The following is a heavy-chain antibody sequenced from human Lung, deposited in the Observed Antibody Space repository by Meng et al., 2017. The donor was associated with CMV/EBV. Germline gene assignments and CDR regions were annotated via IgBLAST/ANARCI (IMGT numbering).Heavy chain of an antibody. Sequence: GGSLRLXCAASGFTFSNNWMSWVRQAPGKGLEWVASIKKDGSEEYYVDSVKGRFTISRDNAKNSLYLQMNILRAEDTAVYYCARVGSSSGSYYYWGQGTLVTVSS. CDR1: GFTFSNNW. V-gene: IGHV3-7*01. D-gene: IGHD3-10*01. J-gene: IGHJ4*02. CDR2: IKKDGSEE. CDR3: ARVGSSSGSYYY.